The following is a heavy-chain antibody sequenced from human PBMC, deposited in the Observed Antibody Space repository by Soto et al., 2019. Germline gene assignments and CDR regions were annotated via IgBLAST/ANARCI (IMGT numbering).Heavy chain of an antibody. CDR2: TCYRSKWYY. CDR3: ARGEQYSGRIFDY. Sequence: SQTLSLTCAFTGDSGSSNSAGCRLDRQSPSTGLEWLERTCYRSKWYYEYAVSVRGRITINPYTFKTQYSLQLNCVTPEDTAVYFCARGEQYSGRIFDYWGQGTLVTVSS. J-gene: IGHJ4*01. V-gene: IGHV6-1*01. D-gene: IGHD1-26*01. CDR1: GDSGSSNSAG.